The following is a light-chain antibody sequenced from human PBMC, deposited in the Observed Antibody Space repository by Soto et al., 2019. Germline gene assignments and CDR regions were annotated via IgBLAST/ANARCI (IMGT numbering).Light chain of an antibody. V-gene: IGLV2-14*01. J-gene: IGLJ2*01. CDR1: SSDVGAYDF. CDR3: SSNTTTMSVL. Sequence: QSALTQPASVSGSPGQSIAISCTGTSSDVGAYDFVSWYQQHPGKAPKVMIYDVNHRPSGVSDRFSGSKSGNTASLTISGLQAEDEADYFRSSNTTTMSVLFGGGTKVTVL. CDR2: DVN.